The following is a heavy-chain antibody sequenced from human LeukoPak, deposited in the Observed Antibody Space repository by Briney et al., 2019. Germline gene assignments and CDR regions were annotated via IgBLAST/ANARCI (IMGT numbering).Heavy chain of an antibody. V-gene: IGHV3-49*03. CDR3: TRNMLGIAWFDP. J-gene: IGHJ5*02. CDR2: IRSKAYGGTT. D-gene: IGHD7-27*01. Sequence: SGRSLRLSCTVSGFTFGDYTMSWFRQAPGKGLEWVGFIRSKAYGGTTEYAASVKGRFTISRDDSKSTAYLQMNSLQSEDTAVYYCTRNMLGIAWFDPWGQGTLVTVSS. CDR1: GFTFGDYT.